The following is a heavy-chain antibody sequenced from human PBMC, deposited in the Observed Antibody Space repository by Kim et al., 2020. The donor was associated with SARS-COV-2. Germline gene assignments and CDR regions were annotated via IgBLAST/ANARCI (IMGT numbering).Heavy chain of an antibody. J-gene: IGHJ2*01. CDR1: GYTLTELS. CDR3: ATAGSFQTLDGQHLVRFTQSWYFDL. V-gene: IGHV1-24*01. D-gene: IGHD6-13*01. CDR2: FDPEDGET. Sequence: ASVKVSCKVSGYTLTELSMHWVRQAPGKGLEWMGGFDPEDGETIYAQKFQGRVTMTEDTSTDTAYMELSSLRSEDTAVYYCATAGSFQTLDGQHLVRFTQSWYFDLWGRGTLVTVSS.